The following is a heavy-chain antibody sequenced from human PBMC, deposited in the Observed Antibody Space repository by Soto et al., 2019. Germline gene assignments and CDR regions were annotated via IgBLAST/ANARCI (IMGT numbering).Heavy chain of an antibody. CDR1: GGSISSSNW. CDR2: IFHSGST. V-gene: IGHV4-4*02. Sequence: QVQLQESGPGLVKPSGTLSLTCAVSGGSISSSNWWSWVRQPPGKGLEWIGEIFHSGSTNFNPSLKGRLTISVDKSTNQFSLKLSSVTAADTAVYYCASIAAACTNFDYWGQGTLVTVSS. CDR3: ASIAAACTNFDY. J-gene: IGHJ4*02. D-gene: IGHD6-13*01.